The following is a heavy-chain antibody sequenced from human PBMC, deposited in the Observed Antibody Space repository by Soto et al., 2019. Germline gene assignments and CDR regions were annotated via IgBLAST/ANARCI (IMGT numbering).Heavy chain of an antibody. V-gene: IGHV1-3*01. CDR1: GYTFTSYA. CDR2: INAGSGNT. Sequence: ASVKVSCKASGYTFTSYAMHWVRQAPGQRLEWMGWINAGSGNTKYSQKFQGRVTITRDTSASTAYMELSSLRSEDTAVYYCARGARHFDYWGQGTLVTVSS. CDR3: ARGARHFDY. D-gene: IGHD6-6*01. J-gene: IGHJ4*02.